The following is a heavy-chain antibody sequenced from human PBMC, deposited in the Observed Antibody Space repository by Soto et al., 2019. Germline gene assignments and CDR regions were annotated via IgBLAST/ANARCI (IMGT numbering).Heavy chain of an antibody. CDR1: GGSISSSSYY. V-gene: IGHV4-39*01. D-gene: IGHD5-12*01. CDR2: IYYSGST. J-gene: IGHJ5*02. CDR3: ASLGTWSGYDSWSDP. Sequence: SETLSLTCTVSGGSISSSSYYWGWIRQPPGKGLEWIGSIYYSGSTYYNPSLKSRVTISVDTSKNQFSLKLSSVTAADTAVYYCASLGTWSGYDSWSDPWGQGTLVTVSS.